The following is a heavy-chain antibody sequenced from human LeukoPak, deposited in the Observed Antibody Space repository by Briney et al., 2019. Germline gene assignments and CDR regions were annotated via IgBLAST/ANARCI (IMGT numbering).Heavy chain of an antibody. CDR2: IKQDGSEK. CDR1: GFTSSSYW. V-gene: IGHV3-7*01. J-gene: IGHJ3*02. Sequence: AGGSLRLSCAASGFTSSSYWMSWVRQAPGKGLEWVANIKQDGSEKYYVDSVKGRFTISRDNAKNSLYLQMNSLRAEDTAVYYCARQEDGVDAFDIWGQGTMVTVSS. CDR3: ARQEDGVDAFDI. D-gene: IGHD2-8*01.